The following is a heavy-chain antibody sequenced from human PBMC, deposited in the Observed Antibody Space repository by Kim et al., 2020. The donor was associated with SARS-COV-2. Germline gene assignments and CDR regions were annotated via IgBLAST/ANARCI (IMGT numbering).Heavy chain of an antibody. D-gene: IGHD2-8*01. J-gene: IGHJ4*02. Sequence: GGSLRLSCAASGFTFSSYAMSWVRQGPEKGLEWVSSISNSGDSTYHTNSVKGRFTISRDNSKNTVSLQMNSLRADDTAVYFCVKGEKPYCTNGRCYHFDQGGQGTLVTVSS. CDR1: GFTFSSYA. V-gene: IGHV3-23*01. CDR3: VKGEKPYCTNGRCYHFDQ. CDR2: ISNSGDST.